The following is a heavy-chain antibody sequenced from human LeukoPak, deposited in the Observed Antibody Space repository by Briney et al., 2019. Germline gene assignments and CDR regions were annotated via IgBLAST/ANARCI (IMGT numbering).Heavy chain of an antibody. CDR2: INHSGST. CDR3: ARKPWIQLWSFFDY. J-gene: IGHJ4*02. V-gene: IGHV4-34*01. CDR1: GGSFSGYY. D-gene: IGHD5-18*01. Sequence: SETLSLTCAVYGGSFSGYYWSWIRQPPGKGLXXXGEINHSGSTNYNPSLKSRVTISVDTSKNQFSLKLSSVTAADTAVYYCARKPWIQLWSFFDYWGQGTLVTVSS.